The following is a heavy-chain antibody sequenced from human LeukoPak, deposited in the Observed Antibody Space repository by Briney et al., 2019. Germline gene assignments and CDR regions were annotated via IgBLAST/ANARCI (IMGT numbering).Heavy chain of an antibody. D-gene: IGHD3-16*02. J-gene: IGHJ3*02. CDR1: GGSISSYY. CDR3: ARGRYDCVWGSYRFDAFDI. CDR2: IYYSGST. V-gene: IGHV4-59*01. Sequence: SETLSLTCTVSGGSISSYYWSWIRQPPGKGLEWIGYIYYSGSTNYNPSLKSRVTISVDTSKNQFSLKLSSVTAADTAVYYCARGRYDCVWGSYRFDAFDIWGQGTMVTVSS.